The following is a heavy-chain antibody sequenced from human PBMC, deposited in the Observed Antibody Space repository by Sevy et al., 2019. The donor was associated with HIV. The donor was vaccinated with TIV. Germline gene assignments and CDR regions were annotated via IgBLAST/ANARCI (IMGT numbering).Heavy chain of an antibody. J-gene: IGHJ6*02. CDR3: ARHKGGAAPYYYYGMDV. CDR2: IYPGDSDT. V-gene: IGHV5-51*01. D-gene: IGHD3-16*01. Sequence: GESLKISCKGSGYSFTSYWIGWVRQMPGKGLEWMGIIYPGDSDTRYSPSFQGQVTISADKSLSTAYLQWSSLKASDTAMYYCARHKGGAAPYYYYGMDVWGQGTTVTVSS. CDR1: GYSFTSYW.